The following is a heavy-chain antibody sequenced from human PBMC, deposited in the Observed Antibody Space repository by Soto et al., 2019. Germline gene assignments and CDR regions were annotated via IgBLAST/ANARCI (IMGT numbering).Heavy chain of an antibody. CDR1: GFTFGSYS. D-gene: IGHD3-16*01. J-gene: IGHJ4*02. CDR3: ARDRLLDY. V-gene: IGHV3-48*01. CDR2: ISSSSSTI. Sequence: PGGSLRLSCAASGFTFGSYSMNWVRQAPGKGLEWVSYISSSSSTIYYADSVKGRFTISRDNSKNTLYLQMNSLRAEDTAVYYCARDRLLDYWGQGTLVTVSS.